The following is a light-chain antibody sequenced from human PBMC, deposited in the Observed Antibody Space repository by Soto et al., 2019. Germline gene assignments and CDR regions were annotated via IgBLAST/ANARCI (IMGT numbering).Light chain of an antibody. V-gene: IGLV3-21*02. CDR1: NIGTKS. J-gene: IGLJ1*01. Sequence: SYELTQPPSVSVSPGQTASITCGGDNIGTKSVHWYQQRPGQAPVLVVYDDKKRPSGIPERFSGSNSGNTATLTISRVETGDEADYYCQVCERFSDHNFVFGDGNKV. CDR3: QVCERFSDHNFV. CDR2: DDK.